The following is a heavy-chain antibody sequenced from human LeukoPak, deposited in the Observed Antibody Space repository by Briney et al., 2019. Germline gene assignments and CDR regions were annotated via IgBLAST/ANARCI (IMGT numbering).Heavy chain of an antibody. CDR2: INHSGST. D-gene: IGHD3-16*01. V-gene: IGHV4-34*01. Sequence: SETLSLTCAVYGWSFSGYYWSWIRQPPGKGLEWIGEINHSGSTNYNPSLKSRVTISVDTSKNQFSLKLSCVTAADTAVYYCARSGRYVWGSFNWFDPWGEGTLVTVSS. CDR3: ARSGRYVWGSFNWFDP. CDR1: GWSFSGYY. J-gene: IGHJ5*02.